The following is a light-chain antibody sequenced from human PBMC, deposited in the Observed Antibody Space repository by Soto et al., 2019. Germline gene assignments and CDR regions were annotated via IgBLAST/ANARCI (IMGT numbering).Light chain of an antibody. Sequence: EIVLTQSPGTLSLSPGERATLSCRASQSVSSSFLAWYQQKPGQATRLLIYGASSRATGIPDRFSGSGSGTDFTITISRLEPEDFAVYYCQQYGSSPPWTFGQGTKVEIK. J-gene: IGKJ1*01. CDR3: QQYGSSPPWT. CDR1: QSVSSSF. V-gene: IGKV3-20*01. CDR2: GAS.